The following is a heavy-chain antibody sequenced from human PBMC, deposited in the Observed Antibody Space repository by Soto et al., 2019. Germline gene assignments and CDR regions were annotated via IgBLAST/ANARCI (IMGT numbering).Heavy chain of an antibody. V-gene: IGHV4-59*11. Sequence: SETLSLTCKVSGGSISNHHWSWIRQPPGKGLEWIGFISYTGSTNYNPSLNSRVTISVDTSKNQFSLKLTSVTAADTAVYYCARGRYCSGGSCYSPAYTNNWFDPWGQGTLVTVSS. J-gene: IGHJ5*02. CDR2: ISYTGST. D-gene: IGHD2-15*01. CDR3: ARGRYCSGGSCYSPAYTNNWFDP. CDR1: GGSISNHH.